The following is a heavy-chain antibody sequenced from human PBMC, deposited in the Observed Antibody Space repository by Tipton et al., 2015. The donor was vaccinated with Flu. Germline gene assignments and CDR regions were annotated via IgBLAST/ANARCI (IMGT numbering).Heavy chain of an antibody. CDR1: GFTVSSNY. Sequence: SLRLSCAASGFTVSSNYMSWVRQAPGKGLEWVSVIYSGGGTFYAGSVKGRFTISRDNSKNTLYLQMSSLRPEDTAVYYCARGIPASEAFDIWGRGTMVTVSS. CDR3: ARGIPASEAFDI. V-gene: IGHV3-66*02. CDR2: IYSGGGT. J-gene: IGHJ3*02.